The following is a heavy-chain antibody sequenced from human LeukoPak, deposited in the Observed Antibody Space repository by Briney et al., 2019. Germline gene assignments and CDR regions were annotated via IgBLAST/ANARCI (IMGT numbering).Heavy chain of an antibody. V-gene: IGHV3-7*01. Sequence: GGSLRLSCAASGFTFSSYWMSWVRQAPGEGLEWVANIKQDGSEKYYVDSVKGRITISRDNAENTFYLQMNNLRPDDTAFYFCVKEGVEYSYSYGDYWGQGTLVTVSS. CDR3: VKEGVEYSYSYGDY. D-gene: IGHD3-16*01. CDR1: GFTFSSYW. CDR2: IKQDGSEK. J-gene: IGHJ4*02.